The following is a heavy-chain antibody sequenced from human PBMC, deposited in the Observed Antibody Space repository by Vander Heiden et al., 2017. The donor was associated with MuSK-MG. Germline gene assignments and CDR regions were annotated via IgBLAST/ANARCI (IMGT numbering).Heavy chain of an antibody. J-gene: IGHJ4*02. Sequence: EVQVVESGGGLVQPGGSLRLSCAASGPTVSSSPMTWVRQAPGRGLEWVSVIHSGGSTYYTDSVKDRFTISRDNSKKTLYLQMNSLRAEDTAVYYCAIGGFWGKGTLVTVSS. D-gene: IGHD3-10*01. CDR1: GPTVSSSP. V-gene: IGHV3-66*01. CDR2: IHSGGST. CDR3: AIGGF.